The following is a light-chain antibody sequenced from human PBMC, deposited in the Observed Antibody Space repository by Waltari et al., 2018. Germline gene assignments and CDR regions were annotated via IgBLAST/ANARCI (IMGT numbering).Light chain of an antibody. J-gene: IGLJ2*01. CDR1: SSNIGSNY. V-gene: IGLV1-47*01. CDR3: AAWDDRLTVVV. CDR2: TNI. Sequence: QSVLTQPPSASGPPGQRVTISCSWSSSNIGSNYVYWYQQLPGTAPKLLIYTNIERPSGVPDRFSGSKSGTSASLAISGLRSEDEGDYFCAAWDDRLTVVVFGGGTKLTVL.